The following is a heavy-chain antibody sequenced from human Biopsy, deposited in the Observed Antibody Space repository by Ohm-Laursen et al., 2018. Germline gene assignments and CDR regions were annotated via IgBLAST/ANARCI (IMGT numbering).Heavy chain of an antibody. D-gene: IGHD2/OR15-2a*01. CDR1: GGSISSDY. J-gene: IGHJ6*02. CDR2: IYYSGST. V-gene: IGHV4-59*12. CDR3: ARATNSTGWPYYYFYGMDV. Sequence: TLSLTCTVSGGSISSDYWSWIRQTPGKGLEWIGYIYYSGSTNYNPSLKSRVTISVDTSKNQFCLRLNSVTAADTAVYYCARATNSTGWPYYYFYGMDVWGQGTTVTVSS.